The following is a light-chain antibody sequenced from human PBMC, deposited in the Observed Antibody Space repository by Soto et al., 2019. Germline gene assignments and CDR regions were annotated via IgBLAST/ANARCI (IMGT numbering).Light chain of an antibody. J-gene: IGKJ1*01. Sequence: DIQMTQSPSSLSASVGDTVTITCRASQGISNYLAWYQQKPWQVPNLLIYAAFTLQSGVPSPFSGSGSGTDFTLTISSLRPEDVATYYCQKYNNAPRTFGQGTKVAI. V-gene: IGKV1-27*01. CDR3: QKYNNAPRT. CDR2: AAF. CDR1: QGISNY.